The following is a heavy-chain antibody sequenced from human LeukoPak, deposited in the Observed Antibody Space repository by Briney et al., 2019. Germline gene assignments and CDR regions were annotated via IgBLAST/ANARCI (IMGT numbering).Heavy chain of an antibody. CDR2: IYYSGST. CDR1: GGSISSYY. V-gene: IGHV4-59*01. Sequence: SETLSLTCTVSGGSISSYYWSWIRQPPGKGLEWIGYIYYSGSTNYNPPLKSRVTISVDTSKNQFSLKLSSVTAADTAVYYCARGLSVATWGEGRDYYFDYWGQGTLVTVSS. J-gene: IGHJ4*02. D-gene: IGHD5-12*01. CDR3: ARGLSVATWGEGRDYYFDY.